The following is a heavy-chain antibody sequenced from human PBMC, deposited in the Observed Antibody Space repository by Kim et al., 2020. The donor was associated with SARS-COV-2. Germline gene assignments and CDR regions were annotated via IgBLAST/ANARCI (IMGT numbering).Heavy chain of an antibody. CDR2: INKDGTVT. V-gene: IGHV3-43*01. J-gene: IGHJ4*02. CDR1: GFTFDEYS. Sequence: GGSLRLSCAASGFTFDEYSMQWVRQVPGKSLEWVSLINKDGTVTHYADSVKGRFTVSRDNRKNSLYLQMNNLGVEDSALYYCVKEVQKTTWITFDYWGRG. CDR3: VKEVQKTTWITFDY. D-gene: IGHD1-1*01.